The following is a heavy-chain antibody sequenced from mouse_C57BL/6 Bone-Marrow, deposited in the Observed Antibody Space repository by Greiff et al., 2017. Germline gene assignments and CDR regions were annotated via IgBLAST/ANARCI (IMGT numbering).Heavy chain of an antibody. CDR3: ARDHGSSSFDY. Sequence: QVQLQQPGAELVMPGASVKLSCKASGYTFTSYWMHWVKQRPGQGLEWIGEIDPSDSYTNYNQKFKGKSTLTVDKSSSTAYMQLSSLTSEDSAVYYCARDHGSSSFDYWGQGTTLTVSS. V-gene: IGHV1-69*01. CDR1: GYTFTSYW. D-gene: IGHD1-1*01. J-gene: IGHJ2*01. CDR2: IDPSDSYT.